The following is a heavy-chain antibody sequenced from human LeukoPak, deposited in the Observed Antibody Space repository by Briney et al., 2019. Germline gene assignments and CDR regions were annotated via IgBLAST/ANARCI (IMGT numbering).Heavy chain of an antibody. CDR3: ASGTYGDYSLDF. J-gene: IGHJ4*02. Sequence: GASVKVSCKASGYTFTGYHLHWVRQAPGQGLEWMGRINSDRGGTDYAQKFQGRVTMTGDTSIGTAYMELSRLRSDDTAIYYCASGTYGDYSLDFWGQGTLVTVSS. CDR1: GYTFTGYH. CDR2: INSDRGGT. D-gene: IGHD4-17*01. V-gene: IGHV1-2*06.